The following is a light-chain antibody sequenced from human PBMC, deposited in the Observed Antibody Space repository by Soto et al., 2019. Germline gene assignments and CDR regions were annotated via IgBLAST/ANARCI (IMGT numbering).Light chain of an antibody. CDR3: QQYGIST. CDR1: QIVSSNY. J-gene: IGKJ4*01. V-gene: IGKV3-20*01. CDR2: GAS. Sequence: EIVLTQSPGTPPLSPGERATLSCRASQIVSSNYLAWYQQKPGQAPRHLIYGASSRDNDIPDRLSGSGSVKMFPLHASRLEPEGFAVYYCQQYGISTFGGGTKVEIK.